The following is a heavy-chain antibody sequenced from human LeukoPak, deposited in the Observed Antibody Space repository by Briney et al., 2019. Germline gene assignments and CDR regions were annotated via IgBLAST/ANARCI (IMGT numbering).Heavy chain of an antibody. V-gene: IGHV3-30-3*02. D-gene: IGHD2-21*02. CDR1: GFTFSSYA. Sequence: GGSLRLSCAASGFTFSSYAMHWVRQAPGKGLEWVSVISYDGSNKYYADSVKGRFTISRDNSKNTLYLQMNSLRAEDTAVYYCAKSHRKCGGDCYAAIDSWGQGTLVTVSS. CDR3: AKSHRKCGGDCYAAIDS. J-gene: IGHJ4*02. CDR2: ISYDGSNK.